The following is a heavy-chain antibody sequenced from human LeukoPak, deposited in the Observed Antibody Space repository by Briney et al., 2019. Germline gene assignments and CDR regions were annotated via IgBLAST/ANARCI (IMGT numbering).Heavy chain of an antibody. CDR2: IYYSGST. J-gene: IGHJ6*03. V-gene: IGHV4-59*01. CDR3: ARVESSSWGLNYYYYYMDV. Sequence: PSETLSLTCTVSGGSISSYYWSWIRQPPGKGLEWIGYIYYSGSTNYNPSLKSRVTISVDTSKIQFSLKLSSVTAADTAVYYCARVESSSWGLNYYYYYMDVWGKGTTVTVSS. CDR1: GGSISSYY. D-gene: IGHD6-13*01.